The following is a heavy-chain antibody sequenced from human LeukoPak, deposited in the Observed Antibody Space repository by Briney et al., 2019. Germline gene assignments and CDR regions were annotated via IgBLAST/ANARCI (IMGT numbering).Heavy chain of an antibody. CDR1: GGSISSSSYY. J-gene: IGHJ4*02. CDR2: IYYSGTT. V-gene: IGHV4-39*01. D-gene: IGHD3-22*01. Sequence: SETLSLTCTVSGGSISSSSYYWGWIRQPPGQGLELIGTIYYSGTTNYNPPLERRVTISADPSKNQFSLKLSSVTAADTAMYYCARSRTYYYDSSGYYPHFDYWGQGTLVTVSS. CDR3: ARSRTYYYDSSGYYPHFDY.